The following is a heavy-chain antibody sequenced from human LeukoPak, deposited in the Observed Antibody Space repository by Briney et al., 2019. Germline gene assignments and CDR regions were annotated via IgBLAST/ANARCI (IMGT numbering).Heavy chain of an antibody. CDR2: IFAIFGTA. CDR1: GGIFSSYA. CDR3: ARGRGYSTSSPSDY. D-gene: IGHD5-18*01. J-gene: IGHJ4*02. Sequence: SVKVSCKTSGGIFSSYAINWVRQAPGQGLEWMGGIFAIFGTANYAQKFRGRVTITADKSTTTAYMELSSLRSEDTAVYFCARGRGYSTSSPSDYWGQGTLVTVSS. V-gene: IGHV1-69*06.